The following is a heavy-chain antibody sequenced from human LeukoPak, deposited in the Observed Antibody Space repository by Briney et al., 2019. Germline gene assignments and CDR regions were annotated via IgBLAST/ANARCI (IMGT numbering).Heavy chain of an antibody. CDR3: ARVGCGGDCYADAFDI. D-gene: IGHD2-21*02. CDR2: INPSGGST. V-gene: IGHV1-46*01. J-gene: IGHJ3*02. Sequence: ASVKVSCKPSGYTFTGYYIHWLRQAPGQGLEWMGVINPSGGSTSYAQKFQGRVTMTRDTSTSTVYMELSSLRSEDTAIYYCARVGCGGDCYADAFDIWGQGTMVTVSS. CDR1: GYTFTGYY.